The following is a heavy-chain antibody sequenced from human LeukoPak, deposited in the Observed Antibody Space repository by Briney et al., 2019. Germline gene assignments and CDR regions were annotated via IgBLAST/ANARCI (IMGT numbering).Heavy chain of an antibody. Sequence: AESLMIFCKGAGYSITSYWSGWGRQMAGGGVVGLGIIYPGDSDTRYSPSFQGQVTIAADKSISTAYLQWSSLKAADTAMYYCAKGGVGATNFDYWGEGTLVTVSS. CDR2: IYPGDSDT. V-gene: IGHV5-51*01. CDR1: GYSITSYW. J-gene: IGHJ4*02. D-gene: IGHD1-26*01. CDR3: AKGGVGATNFDY.